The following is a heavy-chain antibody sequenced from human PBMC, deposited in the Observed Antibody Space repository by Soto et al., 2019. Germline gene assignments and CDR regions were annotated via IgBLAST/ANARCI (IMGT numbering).Heavy chain of an antibody. CDR1: GYTFTGYY. V-gene: IGHV1-18*04. CDR3: ARDWARGGELDY. D-gene: IGHD7-27*01. J-gene: IGHJ4*02. CDR2: ISAYNGNT. Sequence: GASVKVSCKASGYTFTGYYMHWVRQAPGQGLEWMGWISAYNGNTNYAQKLQGRVTMTTDTSTSTAYMELRSLRSDDTAVYYCARDWARGGELDYWGQGTLVTVSS.